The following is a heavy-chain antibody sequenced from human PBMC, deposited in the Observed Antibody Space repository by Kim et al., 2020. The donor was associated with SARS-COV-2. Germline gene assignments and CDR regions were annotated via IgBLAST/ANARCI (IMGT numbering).Heavy chain of an antibody. CDR2: SYYSGST. CDR3: ASLLQSNYFDS. D-gene: IGHD4-4*01. CDR1: GGSISSGDYY. V-gene: IGHV4-31*03. Sequence: SETLSLTCTVSGGSISSGDYYWSWIRQHPGKGLEWIGYSYYSGSTYYNPSLKSRVTISVDTSKNQFSLKLSSVTAADTAVYYCASLLQSNYFDSWGQGTLVTVSS. J-gene: IGHJ4*02.